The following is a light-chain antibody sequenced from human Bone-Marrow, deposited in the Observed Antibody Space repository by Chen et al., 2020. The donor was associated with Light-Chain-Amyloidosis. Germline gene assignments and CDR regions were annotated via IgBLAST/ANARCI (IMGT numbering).Light chain of an antibody. Sequence: EIVLTQSPDFQSVPPKEKVTITCRASQEIGISLHWYQQKPDQSPKIVIRFASQSISGVPSRFSGSGSGTDFTLTLNSLEAEAAATYFCQQSRALPYTFGPGTNLTI. J-gene: IGKJ2*01. CDR2: FAS. V-gene: IGKV6-21*02. CDR3: QQSRALPYT. CDR1: QEIGIS.